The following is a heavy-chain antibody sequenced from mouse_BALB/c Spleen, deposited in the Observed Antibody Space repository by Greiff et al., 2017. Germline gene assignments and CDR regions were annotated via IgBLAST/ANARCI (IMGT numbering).Heavy chain of an antibody. CDR3: ARLEFYGRGAY. CDR1: GFNIKDTY. J-gene: IGHJ2*01. CDR2: IDPANGNT. D-gene: IGHD1-1*02. V-gene: IGHV14-3*02. Sequence: EVQLQQSGAELVKPGASVKLSCTASGFNIKDTYMHWVKQRPEQGLEWIGRIDPANGNTKYDPKFQGKATITADTSSNTAYLQLSSLTSEDTAVYYFARLEFYGRGAYWGQGTTLTVSS.